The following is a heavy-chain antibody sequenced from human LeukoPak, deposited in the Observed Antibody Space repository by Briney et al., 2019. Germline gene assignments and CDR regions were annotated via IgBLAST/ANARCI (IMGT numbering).Heavy chain of an antibody. J-gene: IGHJ4*02. Sequence: GGSLRLSCAASGFTFTSYSMNWVRQAPGKGLEWVSTISGGGGSTYYADSVKGRFTISRDNSKNTLYLQVNSLRAEDTAVYYCAKDAFCTSTNCYASYFDYWGQGTLVTVSS. CDR1: GFTFTSYS. D-gene: IGHD2-2*01. V-gene: IGHV3-23*01. CDR2: ISGGGGST. CDR3: AKDAFCTSTNCYASYFDY.